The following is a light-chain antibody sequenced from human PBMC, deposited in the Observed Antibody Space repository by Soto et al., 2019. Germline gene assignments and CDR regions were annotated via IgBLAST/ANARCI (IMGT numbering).Light chain of an antibody. CDR2: GAS. J-gene: IGKJ3*01. CDR1: QDIRKY. CDR3: QQYDKLPPFT. V-gene: IGKV1-33*01. Sequence: DIQMTQSPSSLSASIGDRVTITCQASQDIRKYLNWYQQKPGRAPKLLIYGASNLETGVPSRFSGSGYGTDFIFTISSLQPEDIATYFCQQYDKLPPFTFGPGTKVAIK.